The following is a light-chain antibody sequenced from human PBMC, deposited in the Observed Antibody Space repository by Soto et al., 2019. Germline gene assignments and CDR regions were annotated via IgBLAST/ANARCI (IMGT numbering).Light chain of an antibody. CDR2: KIS. Sequence: DVVMTQSPLSLPVTLGQPASISCRSSQSLVHSDGNTYLSWFQQRPGQAPRRLIYKISNRDSGVPDRFSGSGSGTDFTLKISRVGAEDVGVYYCMQGTHWLYTFGQGTKLEIK. CDR1: QSLVHSDGNTY. CDR3: MQGTHWLYT. J-gene: IGKJ2*01. V-gene: IGKV2-30*02.